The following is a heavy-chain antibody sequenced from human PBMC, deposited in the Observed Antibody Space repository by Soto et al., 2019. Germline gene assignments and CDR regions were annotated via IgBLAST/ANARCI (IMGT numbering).Heavy chain of an antibody. V-gene: IGHV3-33*01. CDR2: IWYDGSNK. CDR3: ARDEVGYSGYDAFYYYYGMDV. CDR1: GFTFSSYG. J-gene: IGHJ6*02. D-gene: IGHD5-12*01. Sequence: GSLRLSCAASGFTFSSYGMHWVRQAPGKGLEWVAVIWYDGSNKYYADSVKGRFTISRDNSKNTLYLQMNSLRAEDTAVYYCARDEVGYSGYDAFYYYYGMDVWGQGTTVTVSS.